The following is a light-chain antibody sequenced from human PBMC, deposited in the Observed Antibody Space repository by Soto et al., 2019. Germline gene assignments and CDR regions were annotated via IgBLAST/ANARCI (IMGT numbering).Light chain of an antibody. V-gene: IGLV2-14*01. CDR1: ISDVGGYNY. CDR2: EVS. J-gene: IGLJ2*01. Sequence: QSVLTQPASVSGSPGQSITISCTGSISDVGGYNYVSWYQQHPGKAPILMVYEVSNRPSGVSNRFSGSKSGNTASLTISGLQAEDEADYYCSSYTSNSTVVFGGGTKLTVL. CDR3: SSYTSNSTVV.